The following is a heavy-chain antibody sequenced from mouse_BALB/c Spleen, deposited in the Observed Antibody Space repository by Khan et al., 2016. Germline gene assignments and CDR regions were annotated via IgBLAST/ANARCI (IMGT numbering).Heavy chain of an antibody. CDR2: IHYSGGT. CDR3: TRSHGYYAMDY. Sequence: EVQLQESGPDLVKPSQSLSLTCTVTGYSITSGYSWHWIRQFPGNKLEWMGYIHYSGGTKYIPSLKSRISITRDTSKHQFFLQLNSVTPEDTATEYCTRSHGYYAMDYWGQGTSVTVSS. J-gene: IGHJ4*01. V-gene: IGHV3-1*02. CDR1: GYSITSGYS.